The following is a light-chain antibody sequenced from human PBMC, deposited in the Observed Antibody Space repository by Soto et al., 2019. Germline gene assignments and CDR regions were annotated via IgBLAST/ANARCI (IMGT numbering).Light chain of an antibody. CDR1: QTVTSY. V-gene: IGKV3-20*01. J-gene: IGKJ1*01. Sequence: EIVLTQSPGTLSLSPGDIATLSCRASQTVTSYFAWYQQKPGQAPRLLIHGASTMATGIPDRSGGSGSGSDFTLTISGLETEDFADYDYQQYGYSPRTCGQGTKVEIK. CDR2: GAS. CDR3: QQYGYSPRT.